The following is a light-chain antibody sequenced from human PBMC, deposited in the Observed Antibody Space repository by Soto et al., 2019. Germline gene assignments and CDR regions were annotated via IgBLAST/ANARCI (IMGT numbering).Light chain of an antibody. CDR1: QDISNY. J-gene: IGKJ3*01. CDR3: QKYNSAP. Sequence: DIQMTQSPSSLSASVGDRVTITCRASQDISNYLAWYQQKPGKVPKLLIYAASTLQSGVPSRFSGSGSGTDFTLTISSLQPEDVATYYCQKYNSAPFGPGTKVDIK. CDR2: AAS. V-gene: IGKV1-27*01.